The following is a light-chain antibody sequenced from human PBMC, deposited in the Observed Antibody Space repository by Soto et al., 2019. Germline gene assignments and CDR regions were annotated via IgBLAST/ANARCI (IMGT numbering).Light chain of an antibody. J-gene: IGKJ1*01. CDR1: QSVTSNY. Sequence: EIVLTQSPGTLSLSPGERATLSCGASQSVTSNYLAWYQQKPGQAPRLLIFGASIRVKGIPDRFIGSGSGTDFTLTISSLQPEDFATYYCQQSYSTPPTFGQGTKVDIK. CDR3: QQSYSTPPT. CDR2: GAS. V-gene: IGKV3-20*01.